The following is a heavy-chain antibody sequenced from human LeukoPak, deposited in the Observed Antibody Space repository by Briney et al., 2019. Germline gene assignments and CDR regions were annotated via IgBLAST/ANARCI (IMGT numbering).Heavy chain of an antibody. CDR2: INSDGSST. D-gene: IGHD1-1*01. CDR1: AFTFSSYW. CDR3: AKDFGANNWYNWFDP. J-gene: IGHJ5*02. V-gene: IGHV3-74*01. Sequence: GGSLRLSCAASAFTFSSYWMHWVRQGPGKGLVWVSRINSDGSSTNYADSVKGRFTISRDNSKNTLYLQMNSLRAEDTAVYYCAKDFGANNWYNWFDPWGQGTLVTVSS.